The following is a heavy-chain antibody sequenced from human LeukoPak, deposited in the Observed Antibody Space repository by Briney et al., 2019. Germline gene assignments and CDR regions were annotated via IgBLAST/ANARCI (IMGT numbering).Heavy chain of an antibody. Sequence: SETLSLTCAVYGGSFSGYYWSWIRQPPGKGLEWIGEINHSGSTNYNPSLKSRVTISVDTSKNQFSLKLSSVTAADTAVYYCARGRYYYDSSGYYTTDRRFFDYWGQGTLVTVSS. CDR2: INHSGST. J-gene: IGHJ4*02. CDR1: GGSFSGYY. D-gene: IGHD3-22*01. CDR3: ARGRYYYDSSGYYTTDRRFFDY. V-gene: IGHV4-34*01.